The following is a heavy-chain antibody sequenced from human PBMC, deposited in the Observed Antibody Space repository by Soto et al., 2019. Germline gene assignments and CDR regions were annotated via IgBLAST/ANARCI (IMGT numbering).Heavy chain of an antibody. CDR1: GYTFTSYG. J-gene: IGHJ3*02. V-gene: IGHV1-18*01. CDR3: ARVWVVTMVRGASVAFDI. D-gene: IGHD3-10*01. Sequence: ASVKVSCKASGYTFTSYGISWVRQAPGQGLEWMGWISAYTGNTNYAQKLQGRVTMTTDTSTSTAYMELRSLRSDDTAVYYCARVWVVTMVRGASVAFDIWGQGTMVTVSS. CDR2: ISAYTGNT.